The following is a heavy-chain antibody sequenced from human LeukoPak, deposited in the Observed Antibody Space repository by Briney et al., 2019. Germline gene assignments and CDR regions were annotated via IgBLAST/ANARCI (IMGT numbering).Heavy chain of an antibody. CDR2: IIPIFGTA. Sequence: SVKVSCKASGGTFSSYAISWVRQAPGRGLEWMGGIIPIFGTANYAQKFQGRVTLTTDESTSTAYLELSSLRSEDTAVYYCAREYYDYVWGSYRRYYFDYWGQGTLVTVSS. CDR3: AREYYDYVWGSYRRYYFDY. CDR1: GGTFSSYA. D-gene: IGHD3-16*02. V-gene: IGHV1-69*05. J-gene: IGHJ4*02.